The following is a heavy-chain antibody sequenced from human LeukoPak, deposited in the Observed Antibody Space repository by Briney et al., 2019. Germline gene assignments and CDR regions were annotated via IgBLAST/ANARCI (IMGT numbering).Heavy chain of an antibody. Sequence: GGSLRLSCAASGFTFSSCWMSWVRQAPGKGLEWVANIKQDGSEKYYVDSVKGRFTISRDNAKNSLYLQMNSLRAEDTAVYYCARISSSSWPYYYYYGMDVWGQGATVTVSS. CDR3: ARISSSSWPYYYYYGMDV. J-gene: IGHJ6*02. CDR1: GFTFSSCW. CDR2: IKQDGSEK. V-gene: IGHV3-7*01. D-gene: IGHD6-13*01.